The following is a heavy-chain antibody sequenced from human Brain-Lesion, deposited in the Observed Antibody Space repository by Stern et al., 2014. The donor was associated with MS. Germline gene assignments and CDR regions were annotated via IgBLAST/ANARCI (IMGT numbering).Heavy chain of an antibody. CDR1: GGSISSSTYY. J-gene: IGHJ4*02. D-gene: IGHD1-26*01. Sequence: QVHLVESGPGLVKPSETLSLTCTVSGGSISSSTYYWAWIRQPPGKGLEWIGNIYYSGFTYYTPSPKSRVTISVDMSKNQFSLKLSSVTAADTAIYYCARHDSVPRPSQLYSARDRGPGYFDYWGQGTLVTVYS. V-gene: IGHV4-39*01. CDR3: ARHDSVPRPSQLYSARDRGPGYFDY. CDR2: IYYSGFT.